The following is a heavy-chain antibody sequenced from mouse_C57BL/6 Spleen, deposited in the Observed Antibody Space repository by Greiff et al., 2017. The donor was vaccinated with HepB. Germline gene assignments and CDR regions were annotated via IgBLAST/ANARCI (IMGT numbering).Heavy chain of an antibody. V-gene: IGHV1-61*01. Sequence: QVQLQQPGAELVRPGSSVKLSCKASGYTFTSYWMDWVKQRPGQGLEWIGNIYPSDSETHYNQKFKDKATLTVDKSSSTAYMQLSSLTSEDSAVYYWARRITTVAGYFDYWGQGTTLTVSS. J-gene: IGHJ2*01. CDR3: ARRITTVAGYFDY. D-gene: IGHD1-1*01. CDR1: GYTFTSYW. CDR2: IYPSDSET.